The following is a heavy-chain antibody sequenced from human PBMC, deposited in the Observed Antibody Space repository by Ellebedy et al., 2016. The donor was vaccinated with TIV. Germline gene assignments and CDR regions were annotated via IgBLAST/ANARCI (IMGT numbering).Heavy chain of an antibody. Sequence: GESLKISCVASGFTFGDYYMSWIRQPPGKGLEWLANIYQDGSEQFYVDSVKGRFTISRDNADNSLFLQMNSLRAEDTAVYYCARRGSYGDYAVQINSWFDTWGRGTLVAVSS. D-gene: IGHD3-16*01. V-gene: IGHV3-7*01. CDR1: GFTFGDYY. CDR2: IYQDGSEQ. CDR3: ARRGSYGDYAVQINSWFDT. J-gene: IGHJ5*02.